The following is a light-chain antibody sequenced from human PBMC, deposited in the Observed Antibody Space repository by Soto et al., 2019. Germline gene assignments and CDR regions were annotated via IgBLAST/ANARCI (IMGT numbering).Light chain of an antibody. Sequence: AIQLTQSPSSLSASVGDRVTITWRASQGISSALAWYQQKPGKAPKLLIYDASSLESGVPSRFSGSGSGTDFTLTISSLQPEDFATHYCQQFNSYPPLTFGGGTKVEIK. CDR1: QGISSA. J-gene: IGKJ4*01. CDR2: DAS. CDR3: QQFNSYPPLT. V-gene: IGKV1-13*02.